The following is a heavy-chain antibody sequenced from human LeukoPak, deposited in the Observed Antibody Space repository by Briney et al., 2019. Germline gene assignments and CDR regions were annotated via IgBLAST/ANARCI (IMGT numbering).Heavy chain of an antibody. CDR1: GFTFSSYG. D-gene: IGHD5-24*01. CDR3: AKVWSNDGLQSYFDY. Sequence: GGSLRLSCAASGFTFSSYGMHWVRQAPGKGLEWVAVISNDGRNKYYGDSVKGRFTISRDNSKNTLTLQMNSLRAEDTAVYYCAKVWSNDGLQSYFDYWGQGTLVTVSS. CDR2: ISNDGRNK. J-gene: IGHJ4*02. V-gene: IGHV3-30*18.